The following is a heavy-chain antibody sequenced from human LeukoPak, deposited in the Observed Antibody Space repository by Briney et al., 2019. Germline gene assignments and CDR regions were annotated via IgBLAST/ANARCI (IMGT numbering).Heavy chain of an antibody. V-gene: IGHV3-30*18. CDR2: ISYDGSNK. J-gene: IGHJ4*02. CDR3: AKAGEPNIWWFGSFDY. CDR1: GFTFSSYG. Sequence: PGGSLRLSCAASGFTFSSYGMHWVRQAPGKGLEWVAVISYDGSNKYYADSVKGRFTISRDNSKNTLYLQMNSLRAEDTAVYYCAKAGEPNIWWFGSFDYWGQGILVTVSS. D-gene: IGHD3-10*01.